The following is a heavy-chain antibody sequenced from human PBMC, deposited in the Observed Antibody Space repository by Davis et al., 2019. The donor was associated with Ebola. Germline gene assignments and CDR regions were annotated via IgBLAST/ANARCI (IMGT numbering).Heavy chain of an antibody. CDR1: GGTFSSYA. D-gene: IGHD3-10*01. CDR2: IIPILGIA. CDR3: ARDSGSGTFGGPDAFDV. J-gene: IGHJ3*01. Sequence: SVKVSCKASGGTFSSYAISWVRQAPGQGLEWMGRIIPILGIANYAQKFQGRVTITRDTSASTAYMELSRLRSEDTAVYYCARDSGSGTFGGPDAFDVWGQGTMVTVSS. V-gene: IGHV1-69*04.